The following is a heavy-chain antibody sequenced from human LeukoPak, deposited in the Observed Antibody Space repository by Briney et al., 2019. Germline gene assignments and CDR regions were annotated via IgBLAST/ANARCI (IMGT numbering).Heavy chain of an antibody. J-gene: IGHJ4*02. V-gene: IGHV4-30-4*07. CDR1: GTSITYGGYT. Sequence: SETLSLTCAVSGTSITYGGYTWNWIRQPPGTGLEWIGYIYYSGTTFYNPSFKSRVTMSLESAKNQLSLKLRSVTAADTAVYYCARGHWEQDTSTYAYWGQGSLVTVSS. D-gene: IGHD1-26*01. CDR3: ARGHWEQDTSTYAY. CDR2: IYYSGTT.